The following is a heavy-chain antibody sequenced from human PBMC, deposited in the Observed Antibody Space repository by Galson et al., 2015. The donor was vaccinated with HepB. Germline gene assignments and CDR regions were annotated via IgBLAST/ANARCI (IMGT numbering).Heavy chain of an antibody. CDR1: GGSISDHY. CDR3: GRQTHHQNPMDV. D-gene: IGHD1-14*01. CDR2: IYYSDTWTT. V-gene: IGHV4-59*08. Sequence: SETLSLTCTVSGGSISDHYWSWIRQSPGKGLEWIGYIYYSDTWTTNYNPSLRSRDTISFDTSNNQVSLELSSVTAADTAMYYCGRQTHHQNPMDVWGQGTTVTVS. J-gene: IGHJ6*02.